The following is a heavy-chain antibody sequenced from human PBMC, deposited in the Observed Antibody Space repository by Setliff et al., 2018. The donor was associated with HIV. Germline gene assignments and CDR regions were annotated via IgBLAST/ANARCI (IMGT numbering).Heavy chain of an antibody. V-gene: IGHV4-39*01. CDR1: GGSISSSSYY. J-gene: IGHJ4*02. Sequence: SETLSLTCIVSGGSISSSSYYWGWIRQPPGKGLEWIGEIDHRGRPKYNPSLNSRVTMSVDKSRNQFSLRLSSVAAGDTAVYYCARSIVPVASGYYYFEYWGQGTLVTVSS. CDR2: IDHRGRP. D-gene: IGHD3-3*01. CDR3: ARSIVPVASGYYYFEY.